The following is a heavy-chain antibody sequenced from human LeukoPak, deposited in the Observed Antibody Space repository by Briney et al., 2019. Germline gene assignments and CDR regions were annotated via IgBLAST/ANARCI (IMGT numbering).Heavy chain of an antibody. Sequence: SETLSLTCTVSGGSISSYYWSWIRQPAGKGLEWIGRIYTSGSTNYNPSLKSRVTMSVDTSKNQFSLKLSSVTAADTAVYYCAREHYYSTGGIYYYYYYMDVWGKGTTVTISS. D-gene: IGHD2-8*02. CDR1: GGSISSYY. CDR3: AREHYYSTGGIYYYYYYMDV. CDR2: IYTSGST. V-gene: IGHV4-4*07. J-gene: IGHJ6*03.